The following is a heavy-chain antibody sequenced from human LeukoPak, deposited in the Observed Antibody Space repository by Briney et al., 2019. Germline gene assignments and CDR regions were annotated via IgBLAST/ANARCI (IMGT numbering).Heavy chain of an antibody. D-gene: IGHD6-19*01. J-gene: IGHJ5*02. Sequence: ASVKVSCKASGYTFTSYGISWVRQAPGQGLEWMGWISAYNGNTNYAQKLQGRVTMTTDTSTSTAYMELRSLRSDDTAVYYCALYSSGWYWFDPWGQGTLVTVSS. CDR1: GYTFTSYG. CDR3: ALYSSGWYWFDP. CDR2: ISAYNGNT. V-gene: IGHV1-18*01.